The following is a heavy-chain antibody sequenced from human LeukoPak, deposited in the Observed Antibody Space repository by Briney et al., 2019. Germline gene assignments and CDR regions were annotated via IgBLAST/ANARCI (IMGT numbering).Heavy chain of an antibody. Sequence: PGGSLRLSCAASGFTFSSYSMNWVRQAPGKGLEWVSSISSSSSYIYYADSVKGRFTISRDNAKNSLYLQMNSLSAEDTAVYYCARDSEPDFPSGYYCLDYWGQGTLVTVSS. CDR1: GFTFSSYS. V-gene: IGHV3-21*01. CDR3: ARDSEPDFPSGYYCLDY. CDR2: ISSSSSYI. J-gene: IGHJ4*02. D-gene: IGHD3-3*01.